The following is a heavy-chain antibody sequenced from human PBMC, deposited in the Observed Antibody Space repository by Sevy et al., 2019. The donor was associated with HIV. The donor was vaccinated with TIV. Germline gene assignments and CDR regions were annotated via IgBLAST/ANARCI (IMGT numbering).Heavy chain of an antibody. J-gene: IGHJ3*02. CDR1: GYSFISYW. D-gene: IGHD4-17*01. CDR3: ARQLTTVTRADAFDI. CDR2: IYPGDSDT. Sequence: GESLKISCKGSGYSFISYWIGWVRQMPGKGLEWMGIIYPGDSDTRYSQSFQGQVTISADKSISTAYLQWSSLKASDTAMYYCARQLTTVTRADAFDIWGQGTMVTVSS. V-gene: IGHV5-51*01.